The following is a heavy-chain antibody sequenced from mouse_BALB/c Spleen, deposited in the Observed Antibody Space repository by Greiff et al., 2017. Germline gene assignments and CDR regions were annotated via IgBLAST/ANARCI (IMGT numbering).Heavy chain of an antibody. CDR3: ARSVFYCDSSSYSYYAIDY. J-gene: IGHJ4*01. Sequence: EVQVVESGGGLVQPGGSLKLSCAASGFTFSSYGMSWVRQTPDKGLELVATINSNGGSTYYPDSVKGQFTISRDNAKNTLYLQMSSLKSEDTAMYYDARSVFYCDSSSYSYYAIDYWGQGTSVTVSS. CDR2: INSNGGST. D-gene: IGHD1-1*01. CDR1: GFTFSSYG. V-gene: IGHV5-6-3*01.